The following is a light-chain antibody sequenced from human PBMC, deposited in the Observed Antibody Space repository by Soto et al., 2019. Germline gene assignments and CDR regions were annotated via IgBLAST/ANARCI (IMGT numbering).Light chain of an antibody. Sequence: DIQMTQSPSTLSASVGYRVTITCRASQSISSWLAWYQPKPGKAPKLLIYKASSLESGVPSRFSGSGSGTEFPLTISSLQPDDFATYYCQRYNSYPWTFGQGTKVEIK. V-gene: IGKV1-5*03. CDR3: QRYNSYPWT. CDR1: QSISSW. J-gene: IGKJ1*01. CDR2: KAS.